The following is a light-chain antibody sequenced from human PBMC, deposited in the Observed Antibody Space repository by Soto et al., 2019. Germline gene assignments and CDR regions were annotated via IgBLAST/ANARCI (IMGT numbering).Light chain of an antibody. CDR2: GAS. J-gene: IGKJ4*01. V-gene: IGKV3-11*01. CDR3: QQRSSWPLT. CDR1: QSVSDN. Sequence: EVVLTQSPAVLSLSPEERATLSCRASQSVSDNFAWYQHKPGQAPRPLIYGASTRATGIPARFSGSGSGTEFTLSIGSLEPEDFAVYYCQQRSSWPLTFGGGAKVDI.